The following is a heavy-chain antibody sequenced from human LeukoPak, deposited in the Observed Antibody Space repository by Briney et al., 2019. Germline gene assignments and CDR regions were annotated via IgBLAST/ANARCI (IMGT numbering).Heavy chain of an antibody. Sequence: GGSLRLSCAASRFTFNTYAMHWVRQAPGKGLEWVAVISYDGSNKYYADSVKGRFTISRDNSKNTLYLQMNSLRAEDTAVYYCAKSRRLGATTGPFDPWGQGTLVTVSS. J-gene: IGHJ5*02. V-gene: IGHV3-30*18. CDR1: RFTFNTYA. CDR2: ISYDGSNK. D-gene: IGHD1-26*01. CDR3: AKSRRLGATTGPFDP.